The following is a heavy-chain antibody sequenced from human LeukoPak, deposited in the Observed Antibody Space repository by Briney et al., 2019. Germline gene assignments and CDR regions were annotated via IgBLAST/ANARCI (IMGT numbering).Heavy chain of an antibody. J-gene: IGHJ3*02. CDR3: ARGNDAFDI. CDR1: GFTLSSYA. D-gene: IGHD3-10*01. Sequence: GGSLRLSCAASGFTLSSYAMTWVRQAPGRGLEWVSSVDGGGGGTYYADSVKGRFTISRDNAKNSLYLQMNSLRAEDTALYYCARGNDAFDIWGQGTMVTVSS. CDR2: VDGGGGGT. V-gene: IGHV3-23*01.